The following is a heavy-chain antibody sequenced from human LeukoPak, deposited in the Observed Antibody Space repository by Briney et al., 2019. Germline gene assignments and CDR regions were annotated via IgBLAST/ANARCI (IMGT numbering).Heavy chain of an antibody. Sequence: SETLSLTCTVSGGSISSGSYYWGWIRQPPGKGLEWIGSIYYSGSTYYNPSLKSRVTISVDTSKNQFSLKLSSVTAADTAVYYCARLDGGSYYFAFDIWGQGTMVTVSS. CDR1: GGSISSGSYY. D-gene: IGHD1-26*01. V-gene: IGHV4-39*01. CDR3: ARLDGGSYYFAFDI. CDR2: IYYSGST. J-gene: IGHJ3*02.